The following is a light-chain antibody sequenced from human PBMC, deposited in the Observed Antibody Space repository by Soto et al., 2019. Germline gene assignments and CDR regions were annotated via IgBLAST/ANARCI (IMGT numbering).Light chain of an antibody. CDR3: SSYTRSQTYV. J-gene: IGLJ1*01. CDR1: SSDVGGYNY. CDR2: DVS. Sequence: QSALTQPASVSGSPGQXXTISCTGTSSDVGGYNYVSWYQQHPGKAPKLMIYDVSNRPSGVSNRFSGSKSGNTASLTISGLQAEDEADYYCSSYTRSQTYVFGTGTKLTVL. V-gene: IGLV2-14*03.